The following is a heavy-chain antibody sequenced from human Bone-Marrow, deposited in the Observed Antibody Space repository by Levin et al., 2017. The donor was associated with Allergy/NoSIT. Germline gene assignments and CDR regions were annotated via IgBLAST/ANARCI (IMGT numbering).Heavy chain of an antibody. J-gene: IGHJ3*02. CDR2: IYTTGST. V-gene: IGHV4-61*02. D-gene: IGHD3-22*01. CDR3: ATASTMIGAFDI. Sequence: ASETLSLTCTVSGGSIRSASYFWSWIRQSAGKGLEWIGRIYTTGSTNINPSLKSRVSISVDTSNNQFSLKLSSVTAADTAVYFCATASTMIGAFDIWGQGRVVTVSS. CDR1: GGSIRSASYF.